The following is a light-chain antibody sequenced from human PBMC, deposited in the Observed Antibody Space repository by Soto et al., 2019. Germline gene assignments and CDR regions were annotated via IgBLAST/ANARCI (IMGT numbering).Light chain of an antibody. CDR1: QGISND. CDR2: GAS. CDR3: QKYNSVPVT. Sequence: DMQMTQSPSSLSASAGDRVTITCRASQGISNDLAWYQQKPGKVPKLLIYGASTLQSGVPSRFSGSGSGTDFTLTISSLQPEDGATYYCQKYNSVPVTFGPGTKVDIK. V-gene: IGKV1-27*01. J-gene: IGKJ3*01.